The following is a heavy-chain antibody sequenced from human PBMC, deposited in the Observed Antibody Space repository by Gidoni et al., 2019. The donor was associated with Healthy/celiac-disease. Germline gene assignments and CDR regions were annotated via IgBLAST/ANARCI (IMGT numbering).Heavy chain of an antibody. V-gene: IGHV3-43*01. J-gene: IGHJ4*02. CDR2: ISWDGGST. CDR1: GFTFDDYT. D-gene: IGHD6-19*01. CDR3: AKDNGRDGWY. Sequence: EVQLVESGGVVLPPGGSLRLSCAASGFTFDDYTMHWARQAPGKGLEWVSLISWDGGSTYYADSVKGRFTISRDNSKNSLYLQMNSLRTEDTALYYCAKDNGRDGWYWGQGTLVTVSS.